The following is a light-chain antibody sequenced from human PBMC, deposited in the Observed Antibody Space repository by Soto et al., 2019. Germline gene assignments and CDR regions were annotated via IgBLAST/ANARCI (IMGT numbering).Light chain of an antibody. J-gene: IGKJ1*01. CDR3: QQDCNLPPT. Sequence: PGESVTLSCRASQSVSSSYLTWYQQKPGQAPRLLIYGASTRATSIPARFSGSGSGTDFTLTISSLLPEDFAVYYCQQDCNLPPTFGQGSKVEVK. CDR2: GAS. V-gene: IGKV3D-7*01. CDR1: QSVSSSY.